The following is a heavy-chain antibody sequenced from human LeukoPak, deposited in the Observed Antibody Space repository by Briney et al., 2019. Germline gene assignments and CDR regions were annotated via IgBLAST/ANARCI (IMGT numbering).Heavy chain of an antibody. CDR1: GFTFSTYW. CDR2: INTDGSGA. Sequence: GGSLRLSCAASGFTFSTYWMSWVRQAPGKGLVWVSRINTDGSGADYADSVKGRFTISRDNAKNTLYLQMNSLRAEDTAVYYCAKDLRDGYNPDAFDIWGQGTMVTVSS. CDR3: AKDLRDGYNPDAFDI. D-gene: IGHD5-24*01. V-gene: IGHV3-74*01. J-gene: IGHJ3*02.